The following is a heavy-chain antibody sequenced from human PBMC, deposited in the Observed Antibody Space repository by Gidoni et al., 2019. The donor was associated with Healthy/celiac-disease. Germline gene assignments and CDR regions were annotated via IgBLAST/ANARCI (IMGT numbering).Heavy chain of an antibody. V-gene: IGHV3-33*01. D-gene: IGHD3-3*01. CDR2: RWYDGSNK. CDR3: ARDPYDFWSGYPDYYYYGMDV. Sequence: QVQLVESGGGVVQPGRSLRLSCAASGSTFSSYVMPWVRQDPGKGLEWVAVRWYDGSNKYYADSVKGRFTISRDNSKNTLYMQMNSLRAEDTAVYYCARDPYDFWSGYPDYYYYGMDVWGQGTTVTVSS. J-gene: IGHJ6*02. CDR1: GSTFSSYV.